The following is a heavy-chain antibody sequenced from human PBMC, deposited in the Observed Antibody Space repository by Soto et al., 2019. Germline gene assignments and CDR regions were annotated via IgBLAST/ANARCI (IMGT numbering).Heavy chain of an antibody. CDR2: NSSDGGST. V-gene: IGHV3-64*01. D-gene: IGHD1-26*01. CDR3: ARGRSRSSYSPLLD. CDR1: GFTFSNHP. J-gene: IGHJ4*02. Sequence: EVQLVESGGGLGQPGGSLRLSGVASGFTFSNHPMHCARQAPGQGLEYVSINSSDGGSTAYANSVKGRFTISRDNSTNTLYVQMGSLKAEDMAVYYCARGRSRSSYSPLLDWGQGTLVTVAS.